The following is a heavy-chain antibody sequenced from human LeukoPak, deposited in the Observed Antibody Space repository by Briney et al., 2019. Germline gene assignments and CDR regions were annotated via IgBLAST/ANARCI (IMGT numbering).Heavy chain of an antibody. CDR1: YDSISSYY. CDR2: IHNSGST. V-gene: IGHV4-59*01. D-gene: IGHD3-10*01. J-gene: IGHJ5*02. Sequence: SETLSLTCTVAYDSISSYYWSWIRQPPGKGLEWIGYIHNSGSTNYKPSLKSRVTISVDTSKNQFSLKLSSVTAADTAVYYCARGGYYGSGNDFRFDPWGQGTLVTVSS. CDR3: ARGGYYGSGNDFRFDP.